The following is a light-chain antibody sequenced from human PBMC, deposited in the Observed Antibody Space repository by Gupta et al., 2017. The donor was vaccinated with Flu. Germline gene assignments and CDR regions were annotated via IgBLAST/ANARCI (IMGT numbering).Light chain of an antibody. CDR1: QNVNSW. V-gene: IGKV1-5*03. CDR2: EAS. J-gene: IGKJ1*01. CDR3: QQYHIYPKT. Sequence: DIQMTQSPSTLAASVGDRVTLTCRASQNVNSWLAWYQQRPGKAPTLLIYEASTMHTGVSSRFSGSGSGSEFTLTITSLQPHDLATYYCQQYHIYPKTFGQGTKVELK.